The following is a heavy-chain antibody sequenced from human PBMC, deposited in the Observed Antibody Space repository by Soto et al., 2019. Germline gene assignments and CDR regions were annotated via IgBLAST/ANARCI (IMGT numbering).Heavy chain of an antibody. D-gene: IGHD6-19*01. CDR1: GGSFSGYY. Sequence: QVQLQQWGAGLLKPSETLSLTCAVYGGSFSGYYWSWIRQPPGKGLEWIGEINHSGSTNYNPSLNSRATIPVDTSKNHFSLKLSSVPAADTAGYYWARGKSAVAGPRYYYYGMDVWGQGTTVTASS. CDR3: ARGKSAVAGPRYYYYGMDV. J-gene: IGHJ6*02. V-gene: IGHV4-34*01. CDR2: INHSGST.